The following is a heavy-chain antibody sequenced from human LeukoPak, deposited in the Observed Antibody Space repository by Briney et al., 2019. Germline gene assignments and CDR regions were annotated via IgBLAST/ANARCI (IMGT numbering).Heavy chain of an antibody. CDR2: ISWNSGSI. D-gene: IGHD3-10*01. CDR3: AKDISELGELSPDV. CDR1: GFTFDDYA. V-gene: IGHV3-9*01. Sequence: GGSLRLSCAASGFTFDDYAMHWVRQAPGKGLEWVSGISWNSGSIGYADSVKGRFTISRDNAKNSLYLQMNSLRAEDTALYYCAKDISELGELSPDVWGKGPTFPVSS. J-gene: IGHJ6*04.